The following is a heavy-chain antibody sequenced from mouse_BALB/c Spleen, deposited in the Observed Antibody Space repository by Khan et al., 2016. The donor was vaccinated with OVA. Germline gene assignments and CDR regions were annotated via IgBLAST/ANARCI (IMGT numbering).Heavy chain of an antibody. J-gene: IGHJ2*01. D-gene: IGHD1-3*01. CDR2: ISYSGST. V-gene: IGHV3-2*02. CDR1: GYSITSDYA. CDR3: AKSTRNSSRTSGYFDY. Sequence: EVQLVESGPGLVKPSQSLSLTCTVTGYSITSDYAWNWIRQFPGNKLEWMGYISYSGSTSYNPSLKSRISITRDTSKNQFLLQLNSVTTEDTATYHCAKSTRNSSRTSGYFDYWGQGTTLTVSS.